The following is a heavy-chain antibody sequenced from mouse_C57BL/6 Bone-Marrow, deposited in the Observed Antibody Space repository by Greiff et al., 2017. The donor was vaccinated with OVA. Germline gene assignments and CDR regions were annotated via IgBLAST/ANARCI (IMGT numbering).Heavy chain of an antibody. CDR1: GYTFTGYW. CDR2: ILLGSGST. J-gene: IGHJ3*01. D-gene: IGHD2-5*01. CDR3: ARKRKNYSNYGFAY. V-gene: IGHV1-9*01. Sequence: QVQLKQSGAELMKPGASVKLSCKATGYTFTGYWIEWVKQRPGHGLEWIGEILLGSGSTNYNEKFKGKATFTADTSSNTAYMQLSSLTTEDSAIYYCARKRKNYSNYGFAYWGQGTLVTVSA.